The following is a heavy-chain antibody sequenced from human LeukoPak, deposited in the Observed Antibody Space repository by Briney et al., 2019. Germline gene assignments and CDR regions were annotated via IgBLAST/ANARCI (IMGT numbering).Heavy chain of an antibody. CDR3: ARDLWELPRADAFDI. J-gene: IGHJ3*02. V-gene: IGHV1-46*03. CDR1: GYTFTSYY. Sequence: ASVKVSCKASGYTFTSYYMHWVRQAPGQGLEWMGIINPSGGSTSYAQKFQGRVTMTRDTSTSTVYMELSSLRSEDTAVYYCARDLWELPRADAFDIWGQGTMVTVSS. D-gene: IGHD1-26*01. CDR2: INPSGGST.